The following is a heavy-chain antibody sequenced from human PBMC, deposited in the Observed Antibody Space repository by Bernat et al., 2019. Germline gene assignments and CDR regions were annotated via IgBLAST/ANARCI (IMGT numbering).Heavy chain of an antibody. CDR2: ISYDGSNK. Sequence: QVQLVESGGGVVQPGRSLRLSCAASGFTFSSYAMHWVRQAPGKGLEWVAVISYDGSNKYYADSVKGRFTISRDNSKNTLYLQMNSLRTEDTAVYYCARAACAGFCYLIDYWGLGTLVTVSS. J-gene: IGHJ4*02. CDR1: GFTFSSYA. V-gene: IGHV3-30*01. CDR3: ARAACAGFCYLIDY. D-gene: IGHD2-15*01.